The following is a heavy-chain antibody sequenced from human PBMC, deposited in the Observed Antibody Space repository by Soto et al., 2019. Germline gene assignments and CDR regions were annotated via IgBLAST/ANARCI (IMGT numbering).Heavy chain of an antibody. CDR2: ISGSASST. V-gene: IGHV3-23*01. CDR3: AKDSGDVDTAMDYFDY. D-gene: IGHD5-18*01. CDR1: GFTFNNYA. Sequence: EVQLLESGGGLVQPGGSLRLSCAASGFTFNNYAMSWVRQAPGKVLEWVSGISGSASSTHYADSVKGRFTISRDNSKNTLYLQMSSLRAEDTAVYYCAKDSGDVDTAMDYFDYWGQGTLVTVSS. J-gene: IGHJ4*02.